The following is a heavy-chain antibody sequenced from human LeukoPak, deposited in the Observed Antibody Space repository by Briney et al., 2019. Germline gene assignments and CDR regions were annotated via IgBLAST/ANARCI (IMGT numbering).Heavy chain of an antibody. D-gene: IGHD4-17*01. V-gene: IGHV4-59*01. CDR1: GGSINYDY. J-gene: IGHJ4*02. CDR2: VFYSGST. CDR3: AGYQRTGLSATGLDY. Sequence: SETPSLTCTVSGGSINYDYWSWIRQPPGKGLEWIGYVFYSGSTNYSPSLRGRVTMSVDTSKNQFSLRLSSLTASDTAVYYCAGYQRTGLSATGLDYWGQGILVTVSS.